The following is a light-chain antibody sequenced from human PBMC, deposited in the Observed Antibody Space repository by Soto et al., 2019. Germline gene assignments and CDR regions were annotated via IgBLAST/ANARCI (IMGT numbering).Light chain of an antibody. J-gene: IGKJ3*01. Sequence: EIVLTQSPGTLSLSPGDTATLSCTASQTLPSTFLVWYQVKPGQAPRLLIYGASNRATGVPGRFSGSGSGTDFTLTVSGLEPEDFAMYYCQQRGTFGPGTKVEIK. V-gene: IGKV3-20*01. CDR1: QTLPSTF. CDR2: GAS. CDR3: QQRGT.